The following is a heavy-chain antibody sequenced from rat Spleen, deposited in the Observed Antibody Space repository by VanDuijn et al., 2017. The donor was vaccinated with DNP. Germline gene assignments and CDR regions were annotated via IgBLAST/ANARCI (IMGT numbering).Heavy chain of an antibody. CDR3: ARHGRRVFDY. V-gene: IGHV5S13*01. CDR1: GFTFSYYW. D-gene: IGHD1-11*01. CDR2: ITGGGGTT. Sequence: EVQLVESGGDLVQPGRSLKLSCAASGFTFSYYWMAWIRQVPGKGLEWIASITGGGGTTSYPDSVKGRFTISRDDAKNTLSLQMNSLRSEDMATYYCARHGRRVFDYWGQGVMVTVSS. J-gene: IGHJ2*01.